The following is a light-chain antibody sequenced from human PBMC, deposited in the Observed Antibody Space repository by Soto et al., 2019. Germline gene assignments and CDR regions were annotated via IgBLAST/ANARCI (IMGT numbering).Light chain of an antibody. CDR1: XXNIGNNY. CDR3: GTWDSSLSAVV. V-gene: IGLV1-51*01. CDR2: DNN. J-gene: IGLJ2*01. Sequence: QSVLTQPPSVSAAPXXXXTISCXXXXXNIGNNYVSWYQQLPGTAPKLLIYDNNKRPSGIPDRFSGSKSGTSATLGITGLQTGDEADYYCGTWDSSLSAVVFGGGTKLTVL.